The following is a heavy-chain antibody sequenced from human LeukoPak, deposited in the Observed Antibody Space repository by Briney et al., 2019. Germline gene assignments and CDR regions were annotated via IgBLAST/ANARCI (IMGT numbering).Heavy chain of an antibody. J-gene: IGHJ4*02. CDR2: ISCSSSYI. D-gene: IGHD6-19*01. CDR1: GFTFSSYS. Sequence: GGSLRLSCAASGFTFSSYSMNWVRQAPGKGLEWFSSISCSSSYIYYADSVKGRFTISRDNSKNTLYLQMNSLRAEDTAVYYCAKGSAVADIYFDYWGQGTLVTVSS. CDR3: AKGSAVADIYFDY. V-gene: IGHV3-21*04.